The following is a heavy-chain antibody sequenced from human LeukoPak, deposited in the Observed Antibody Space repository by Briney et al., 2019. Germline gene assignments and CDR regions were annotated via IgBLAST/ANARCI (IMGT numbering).Heavy chain of an antibody. Sequence: GESLKISCQGSGYSFSSYWIAWVRRMPGKGLEWMGIIYPGDSDTRYSPSFQGQVTISADKSISTAYLQWSSLKASDTAMYYCARLRDGRAFGAIDYWGQGTLVTVSS. V-gene: IGHV5-51*01. D-gene: IGHD3-10*01. CDR3: ARLRDGRAFGAIDY. J-gene: IGHJ4*02. CDR1: GYSFSSYW. CDR2: IYPGDSDT.